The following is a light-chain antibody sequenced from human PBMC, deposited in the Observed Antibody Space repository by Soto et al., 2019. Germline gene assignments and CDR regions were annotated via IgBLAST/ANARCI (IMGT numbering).Light chain of an antibody. Sequence: QSALTQPPSASGSPGQSVTISCTGTSSDVGGYKYVSWYQQHPGKAPKLMIFEVSKRPSGVPDRFSGSKSGNTASLTVSGLQAEDEADYYCSSYAGINNVGVFGTGTKVTVL. J-gene: IGLJ1*01. CDR3: SSYAGINNVGV. CDR1: SSDVGGYKY. V-gene: IGLV2-8*01. CDR2: EVS.